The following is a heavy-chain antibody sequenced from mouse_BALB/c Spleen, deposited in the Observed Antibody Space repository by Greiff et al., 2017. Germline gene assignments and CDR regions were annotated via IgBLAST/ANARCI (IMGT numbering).Heavy chain of an antibody. CDR2: ISSGGSYT. D-gene: IGHD1-2*01. CDR3: TRDVITTAAFAY. J-gene: IGHJ3*01. CDR1: GFTFSSYT. V-gene: IGHV5-6-4*01. Sequence: EVQLVESGGGLVQPGGSRKLSCAASGFTFSSYTMSWVRQTPEKRLEWVATISSGGSYTYYPDSVKGRFTISRDNAKNTLYLQMSSLKSEDTAMYYCTRDVITTAAFAYWGQGTLVTVSA.